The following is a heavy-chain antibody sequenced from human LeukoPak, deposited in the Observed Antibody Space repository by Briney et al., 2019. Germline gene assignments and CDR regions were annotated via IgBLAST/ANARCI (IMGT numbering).Heavy chain of an antibody. CDR2: IYPGDSDT. Sequence: GESLKISCKGSGYSFTSYWIGWVRQMPGKGLEWMGIIYPGDSDTRYSPSFQGQVTISADKSISTAYLQWSSLKASDTAMYYCARLGNWYYDSSGLTEEDAFDIWGQGTMVTVSS. J-gene: IGHJ3*02. CDR3: ARLGNWYYDSSGLTEEDAFDI. V-gene: IGHV5-51*01. D-gene: IGHD3-22*01. CDR1: GYSFTSYW.